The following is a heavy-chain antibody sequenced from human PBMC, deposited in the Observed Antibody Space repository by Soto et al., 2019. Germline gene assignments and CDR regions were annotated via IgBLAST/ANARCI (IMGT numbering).Heavy chain of an antibody. Sequence: QVQLVQSGAEVKKPGSSVKVSCTASGGTFSSYAISWVRQAPGQGLEWMGGIIPIFGTANYAQKFQGRVTITADEPTSTAYLELSSLRSEDTAVYYCARFAEPLDYYYGMDVWGQGTTVTVSS. CDR3: ARFAEPLDYYYGMDV. J-gene: IGHJ6*02. CDR1: GGTFSSYA. V-gene: IGHV1-69*01. CDR2: IIPIFGTA.